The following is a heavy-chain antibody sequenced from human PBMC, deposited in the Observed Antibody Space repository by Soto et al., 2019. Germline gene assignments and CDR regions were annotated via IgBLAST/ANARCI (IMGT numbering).Heavy chain of an antibody. CDR2: IIPIFGTA. Sequence: SVKVSCKASGGTFSNYAISWVRQAPGQGLEWMGGIIPIFGTANYAQKFQGRVTITADESTSTAYMELSSLRSEDTAVYYCARGTPITMVRGVFRRSWGVNWFDPWGQGTLVTVSS. V-gene: IGHV1-69*13. J-gene: IGHJ5*02. CDR1: GGTFSNYA. CDR3: ARGTPITMVRGVFRRSWGVNWFDP. D-gene: IGHD3-10*01.